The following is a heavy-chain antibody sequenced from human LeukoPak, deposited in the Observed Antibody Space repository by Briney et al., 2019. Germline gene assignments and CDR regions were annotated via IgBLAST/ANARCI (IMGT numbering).Heavy chain of an antibody. CDR3: ASTELLWFGESYNWFDP. CDR2: IYYSGST. CDR1: GFTFSSYA. Sequence: LRLSCAASGFTFSSYAMSWVRQPPGKGLEWIGYIYYSGSTYYNPSLKSRVTISVDTSKNQFSLKLSSVTAADTAVYYCASTELLWFGESYNWFDPWGQGTLVTVSS. V-gene: IGHV4-30-4*08. J-gene: IGHJ5*02. D-gene: IGHD3-10*01.